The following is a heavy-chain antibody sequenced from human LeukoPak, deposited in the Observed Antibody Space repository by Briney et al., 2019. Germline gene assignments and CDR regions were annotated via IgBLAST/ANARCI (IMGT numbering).Heavy chain of an antibody. V-gene: IGHV3-11*01. CDR1: GFTFSDYY. J-gene: IGHJ6*02. D-gene: IGHD6-13*01. CDR2: ISSSGSTI. CDR3: ARGHPYSSSWYWSPYGMDV. Sequence: GGSLRLSCAASGFTFSDYYMSWIRQAPGKGLEWVSYISSSGSTIYYADSVKGRFTISRDNAKNSLYLQMNSLRAEDTAVYYCARGHPYSSSWYWSPYGMDVWGQGTTVTVSS.